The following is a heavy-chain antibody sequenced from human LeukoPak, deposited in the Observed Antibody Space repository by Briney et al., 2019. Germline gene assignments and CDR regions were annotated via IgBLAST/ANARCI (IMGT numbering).Heavy chain of an antibody. J-gene: IGHJ5*02. D-gene: IGHD2-21*02. Sequence: SETLSLTCTVSGGSMSSYYWSWIRQPPGKGLEWIGYIYYSGSTNYNPSLKSRVTISVDTSKNKFSLKLRSVTAADTAVYYCARVCGGDCYPLGFGPWGQGTLVTVSS. CDR2: IYYSGST. CDR1: GGSMSSYY. CDR3: ARVCGGDCYPLGFGP. V-gene: IGHV4-59*01.